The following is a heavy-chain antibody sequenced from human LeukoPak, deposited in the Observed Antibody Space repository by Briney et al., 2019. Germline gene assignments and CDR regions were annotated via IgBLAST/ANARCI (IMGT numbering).Heavy chain of an antibody. Sequence: GASVKVSCKASGYTFTSYGISWVRQAPGQGLEWMGWISAYNGNTNYAQKLQGRVTMTTDTSTSTAYMELRSLRSDDTAVYYCAREARYCSGGSCYRGGYFDYWGQGTLVTVSS. V-gene: IGHV1-18*01. J-gene: IGHJ4*02. CDR2: ISAYNGNT. CDR1: GYTFTSYG. D-gene: IGHD2-15*01. CDR3: AREARYCSGGSCYRGGYFDY.